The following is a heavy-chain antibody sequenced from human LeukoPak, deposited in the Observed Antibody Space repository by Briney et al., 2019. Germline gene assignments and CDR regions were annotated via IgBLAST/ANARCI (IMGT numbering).Heavy chain of an antibody. D-gene: IGHD3-10*01. V-gene: IGHV1-69*13. J-gene: IGHJ4*02. CDR3: ARDLVGSAISYSSGAWDY. CDR2: IIPLFGSA. CDR1: GGTFSNYA. Sequence: SVKVSCKASGGTFSNYAISWVRQAPGQGLEWMGGIIPLFGSADYAQKFQGRVTFTADESTSTAYMELSSLRPEDTAVYYCARDLVGSAISYSSGAWDYWGQGTLVTVSS.